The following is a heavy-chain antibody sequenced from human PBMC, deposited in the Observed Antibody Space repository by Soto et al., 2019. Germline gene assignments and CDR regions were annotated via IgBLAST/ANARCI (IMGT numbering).Heavy chain of an antibody. J-gene: IGHJ5*02. CDR3: ARDGGSARPNDT. D-gene: IGHD3-16*01. V-gene: IGHV4-31*03. CDR1: GGSISNGDYY. Sequence: PSETLSLTCTVSGGSISNGDYYWSWIRQRPGKGLEWIGYIHYSGSTYYSPSLKSRATISADTSKNQLSLQVTSVSAADTAVYYCARDGGSARPNDTWGQGTLVTVSS. CDR2: IHYSGST.